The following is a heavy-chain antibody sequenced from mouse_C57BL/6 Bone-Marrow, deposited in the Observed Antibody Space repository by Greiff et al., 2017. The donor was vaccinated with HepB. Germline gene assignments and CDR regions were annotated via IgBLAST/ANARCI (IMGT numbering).Heavy chain of an antibody. CDR2: IWWDDDK. J-gene: IGHJ4*01. CDR3: ARSTTVVASGYAMDY. CDR1: GFSLSTFGMG. Sequence: QVTLKESGPGILQPSQTLSLTCSFSGFSLSTFGMGVGWIRQPSGKGLEWLAHIWWDDDKYYNPALKSRLTISKDTSKNQVFLKIANVDTADTATYYCARSTTVVASGYAMDYWGQGTSVTVSS. D-gene: IGHD1-1*01. V-gene: IGHV8-8*01.